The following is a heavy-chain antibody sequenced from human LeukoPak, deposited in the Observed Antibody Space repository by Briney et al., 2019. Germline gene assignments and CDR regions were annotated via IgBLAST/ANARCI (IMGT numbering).Heavy chain of an antibody. CDR1: GGTFSSYA. CDR3: ARELGIRFDP. V-gene: IGHV1-18*01. Sequence: GASVKVSCKASGGTFSSYAISWVRQAPGQGLEWMGWIAGYNDNPKYSQKFQGRVTMTRETSTSTAYMELRSLRSDDTAVYYCARELGIRFDPWGQGTLVIVSS. J-gene: IGHJ5*02. CDR2: IAGYNDNP. D-gene: IGHD3-16*01.